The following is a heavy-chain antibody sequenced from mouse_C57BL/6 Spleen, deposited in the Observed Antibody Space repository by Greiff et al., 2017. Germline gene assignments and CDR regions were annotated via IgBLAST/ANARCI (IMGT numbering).Heavy chain of an antibody. J-gene: IGHJ3*01. CDR3: ARRITTGWFAY. CDR2: IYPGDGDT. Sequence: VQLKESGAELVKPGASVKISCKASGYAFSSYWMNWVKQRPGKGLEWIGQIYPGDGDTNYNGKFKGKATLTADKSSSTAYMQLSSLTSEDSAVYFCARRITTGWFAYWGQGTLVTVSA. CDR1: GYAFSSYW. V-gene: IGHV1-80*01. D-gene: IGHD1-1*01.